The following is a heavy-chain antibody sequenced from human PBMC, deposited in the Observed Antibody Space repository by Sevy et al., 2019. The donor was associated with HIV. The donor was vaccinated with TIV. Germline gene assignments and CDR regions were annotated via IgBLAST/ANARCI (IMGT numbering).Heavy chain of an antibody. V-gene: IGHV3-9*03. CDR2: ISWNSGSI. J-gene: IGHJ6*02. Sequence: GGSLRLSCAASGFTFSSYWMSWVRQAPGKGLEWVSGISWNSGSIGYADSVKGRFTISRDNAKKSLFLQMNSLRTEDMALYYCAKGLGLYYYYAMDVWGQGTTVTVSS. CDR1: GFTFSSYW. CDR3: AKGLGLYYYYAMDV.